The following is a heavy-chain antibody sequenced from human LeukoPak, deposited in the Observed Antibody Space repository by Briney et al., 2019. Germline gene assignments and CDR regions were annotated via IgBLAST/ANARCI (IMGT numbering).Heavy chain of an antibody. Sequence: GGSLRLSCAASGFTFSDYYMRWVRQAAGKGLGWVSYISSSGSTIYYADSVNGRFTISRDHAKNSLYLQMNSLRAEDTAVYYCASLGGATVSYYYGMDVWGQGTTVTVSS. V-gene: IGHV3-11*01. CDR2: ISSSGSTI. CDR1: GFTFSDYY. D-gene: IGHD3-16*01. CDR3: ASLGGATVSYYYGMDV. J-gene: IGHJ6*02.